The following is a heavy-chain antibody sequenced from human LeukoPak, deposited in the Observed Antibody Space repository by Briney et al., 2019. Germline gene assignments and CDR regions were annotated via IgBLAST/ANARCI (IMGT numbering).Heavy chain of an antibody. CDR1: GFSFSSYW. Sequence: GGSLRLSCAASGFSFSSYWMHWVRQAPGKGLVWVSRLNSDGSSTSYADSVKGRFTISRDNAKNTLYLQMNSLRAEDTAVYYCARPAMVRGVIKFWGQGTLVTVSS. D-gene: IGHD3-10*01. CDR3: ARPAMVRGVIKF. CDR2: LNSDGSST. J-gene: IGHJ4*02. V-gene: IGHV3-74*01.